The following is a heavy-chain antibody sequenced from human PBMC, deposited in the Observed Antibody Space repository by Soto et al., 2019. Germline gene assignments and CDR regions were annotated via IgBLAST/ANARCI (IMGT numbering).Heavy chain of an antibody. J-gene: IGHJ4*02. Sequence: ASVKVSCKVSGYTLTELSMHWVRQAPGKGLEWMGGFDPEDGETIYAQKFQGRVPMTEDTSTDTAYMELSSLRSEDTAVYYCATSPLSYSSSWYSLYWGQGTLVTVSS. V-gene: IGHV1-24*01. D-gene: IGHD6-13*01. CDR3: ATSPLSYSSSWYSLY. CDR2: FDPEDGET. CDR1: GYTLTELS.